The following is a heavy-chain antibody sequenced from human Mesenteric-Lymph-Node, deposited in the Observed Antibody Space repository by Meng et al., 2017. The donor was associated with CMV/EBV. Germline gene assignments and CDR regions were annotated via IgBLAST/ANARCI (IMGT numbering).Heavy chain of an antibody. CDR3: AKASRSVVQRWLLVAFDI. Sequence: GESLKISCAASGFTFVDFAMIWARQVPGKGLEWVSGINWAGSSTYYADSVKGRFTISRDSAKNFLYLQMNSLRLEDTALYYCAKASRSVVQRWLLVAFDIWGQGTMVTVSS. CDR1: GFTFVDFA. V-gene: IGHV3-20*04. D-gene: IGHD3-22*01. CDR2: INWAGSST. J-gene: IGHJ3*02.